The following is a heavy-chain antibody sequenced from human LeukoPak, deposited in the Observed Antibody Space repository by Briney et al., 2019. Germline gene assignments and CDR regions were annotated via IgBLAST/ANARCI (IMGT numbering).Heavy chain of an antibody. J-gene: IGHJ5*02. CDR2: IYYSGNN. V-gene: IGHV4-59*13. D-gene: IGHD3-10*01. CDR3: ATGTYYYGSGTYYTGGYWFDP. CDR1: GGELRWLK. Sequence: SLSLTSPVPGGELRWLKTSWIRSATGQGLDWCGYIYYSGNNNYNPSLKRRVTISVDTSKNQFSLKLSSVTAADTAVCYCATGTYYYGSGTYYTGGYWFDPWGQGTLVTVSS.